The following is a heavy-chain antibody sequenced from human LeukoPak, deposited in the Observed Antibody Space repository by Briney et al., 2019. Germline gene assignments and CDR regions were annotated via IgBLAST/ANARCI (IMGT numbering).Heavy chain of an antibody. CDR2: IYYSGST. J-gene: IGHJ5*02. D-gene: IGHD2-2*01. Sequence: SQTLSLTCTVSGGSISSGDYYWSWIRQPPGKGLEWIGYIYYSGSTYYNPSLKSRVTISVDTSKNQFSLHLNSVTPEDTAVYYCARRLTQYDCFDPWGQGILVTVSS. CDR3: ARRLTQYDCFDP. CDR1: GGSISSGDYY. V-gene: IGHV4-30-4*01.